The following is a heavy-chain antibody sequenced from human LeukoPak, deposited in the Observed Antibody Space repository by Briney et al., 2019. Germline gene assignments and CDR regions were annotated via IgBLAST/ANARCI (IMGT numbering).Heavy chain of an antibody. J-gene: IGHJ4*02. CDR1: GFTFSSYA. D-gene: IGHD2-2*01. V-gene: IGHV3-30-3*01. CDR3: ARVLRYQLPPDF. CDR2: ISYDGSNK. Sequence: GGSLRLSCAASGFTFSSYAMHWVRQAPGKGLEWVAVISYDGSNKYYADSVKGRFTISRDNSKNTLYLQMNSLRAEDTAVYYCARVLRYQLPPDFWGQGTLVTVSS.